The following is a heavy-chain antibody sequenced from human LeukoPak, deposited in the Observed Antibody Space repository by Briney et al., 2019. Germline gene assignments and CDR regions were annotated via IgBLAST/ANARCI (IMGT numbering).Heavy chain of an antibody. CDR1: GFTFSSYW. Sequence: SGGSLRLSCAASGFTFSSYWMTWVRQAPGKGLEWVANIKQDGSEKYYVDSVKGRFTVSRDNAKNSLCLQMNSLRTEDTAVYYCARGGYSSRVKYYGYWGQGTLVTVSS. CDR3: ARGGYSSRVKYYGY. V-gene: IGHV3-7*01. D-gene: IGHD6-13*01. CDR2: IKQDGSEK. J-gene: IGHJ4*02.